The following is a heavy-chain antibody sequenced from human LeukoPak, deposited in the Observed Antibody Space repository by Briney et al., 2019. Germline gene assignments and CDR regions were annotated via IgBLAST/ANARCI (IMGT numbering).Heavy chain of an antibody. CDR1: GYTFTSYY. CDR2: INPSGGST. CDR3: ARAIAAAGTPPSRGGSRYYYYGMDV. J-gene: IGHJ6*02. Sequence: GASEKVSCKASGYTFTSYYMHWVRQAPGQGLEWMGIINPSGGSTSYAQKFQGRVTMTRDTSTSTVYMELSSLRSEDTAVYYCARAIAAAGTPPSRGGSRYYYYGMDVWGQGTTVTVSS. V-gene: IGHV1-46*01. D-gene: IGHD6-13*01.